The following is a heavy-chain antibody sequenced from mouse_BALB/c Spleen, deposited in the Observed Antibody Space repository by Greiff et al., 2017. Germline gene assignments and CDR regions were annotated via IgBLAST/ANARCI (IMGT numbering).Heavy chain of an antibody. Sequence: EVKLMESGGGLVKPGGSLKLSCAASGFTFSSYAMSWVRQSPEKRLEWVAEISSGGSYTYYPDTVTGRFTISRDNAKNTLYLEMSSLRSEDTAMYYCARGAGIFAYWGQGTLVTVSA. V-gene: IGHV5-9-4*01. D-gene: IGHD4-1*01. CDR3: ARGAGIFAY. CDR1: GFTFSSYA. J-gene: IGHJ3*01. CDR2: ISSGGSYT.